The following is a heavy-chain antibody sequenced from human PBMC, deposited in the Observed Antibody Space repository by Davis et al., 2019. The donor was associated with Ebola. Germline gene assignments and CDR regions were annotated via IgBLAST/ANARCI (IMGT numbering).Heavy chain of an antibody. CDR3: AKDLTSYYGSGDFFDY. D-gene: IGHD3-10*01. V-gene: IGHV3-23*01. CDR1: GFLFSSYA. CDR2: ISASGGAT. J-gene: IGHJ4*02. Sequence: PGGSLRLSCAASGFLFSSYAMSWVRQAPGRGLEWVSSISASGGATFYADSVKGRIVMSRDNSNDTLYLRINNLRAEGTAIYYCAKDLTSYYGSGDFFDYWGQGILVTVSS.